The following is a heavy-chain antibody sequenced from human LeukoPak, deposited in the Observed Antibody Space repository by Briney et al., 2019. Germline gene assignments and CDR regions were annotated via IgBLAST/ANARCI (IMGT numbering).Heavy chain of an antibody. Sequence: PGGPRRLSGAASGLTFSSFSMNGVGRAPGKGRDGAPSISSSSSYIYYADSVKGRFTISRDNAKNSLHLQMNTLRAEDTAVYYCARVGVLSSSWLLYWGQGTLVTVSS. CDR3: ARVGVLSSSWLLY. CDR1: GLTFSSFS. J-gene: IGHJ4*02. D-gene: IGHD6-13*01. CDR2: ISSSSSYI. V-gene: IGHV3-21*01.